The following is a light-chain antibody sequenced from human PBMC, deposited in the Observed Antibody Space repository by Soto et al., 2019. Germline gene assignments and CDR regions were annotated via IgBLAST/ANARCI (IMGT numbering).Light chain of an antibody. V-gene: IGKV3-20*01. Sequence: EVVLTQSPGTLSLSPGERATLSCRASQSVSSGHLAWYQQKPGQAPSLLIYAASRRATIIAKRFSGSGSGTYFPLTISVLEDEDVVVYYCQQCGSSGTFGQGTKVDIK. CDR1: QSVSSGH. CDR3: QQCGSSGT. CDR2: AAS. J-gene: IGKJ1*01.